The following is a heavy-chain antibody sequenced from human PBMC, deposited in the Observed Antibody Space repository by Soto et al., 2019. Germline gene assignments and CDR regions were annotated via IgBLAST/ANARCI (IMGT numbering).Heavy chain of an antibody. CDR3: ATPVSYNWFDP. V-gene: IGHV1-18*01. J-gene: IGHJ5*02. Sequence: QVQLVQSEAEVKKPGASVKVSCQTSGYTFSIHGISWVRQAPGQGLEWIGWINAYDGNTNYAQNLQGRVTMTTDTSTSTAYMELRRLRSDDTAVYYCATPVSYNWFDPWGQGTLVTVSS. CDR2: INAYDGNT. D-gene: IGHD6-6*01. CDR1: GYTFSIHG.